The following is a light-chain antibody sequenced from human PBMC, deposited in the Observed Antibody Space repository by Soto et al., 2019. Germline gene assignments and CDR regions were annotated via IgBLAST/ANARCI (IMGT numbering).Light chain of an antibody. J-gene: IGKJ5*01. CDR3: QQYNSWPIT. CDR2: RAS. CDR1: QSVSDN. Sequence: EVLMTQSPDSLYFCPLEIVTLSCRASQSVSDNLAWYQQKPGQGPRLLVYRASTRTLGIPARFSGSESGTEFTLTISSLQSQDFAVYYCQQYNSWPITFGQGTRLEIK. V-gene: IGKV3-15*01.